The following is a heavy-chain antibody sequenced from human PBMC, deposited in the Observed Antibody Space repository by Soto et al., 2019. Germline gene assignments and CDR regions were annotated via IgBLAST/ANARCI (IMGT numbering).Heavy chain of an antibody. Sequence: GGSLRLSCTASGFIFSDHGMHWVRQAPGKGLEWVASISGSVGSTFYADSVKGRFTISRDNYLNTLDLQLNSLRAEDTAVYYCAKDRAIASRTFDSWGQGALVTVSS. V-gene: IGHV3-23*01. CDR1: GFIFSDHG. D-gene: IGHD6-6*01. J-gene: IGHJ4*02. CDR3: AKDRAIASRTFDS. CDR2: ISGSVGST.